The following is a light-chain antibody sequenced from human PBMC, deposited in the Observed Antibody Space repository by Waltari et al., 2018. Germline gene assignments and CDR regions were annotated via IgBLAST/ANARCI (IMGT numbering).Light chain of an antibody. CDR2: EVS. J-gene: IGLJ1*01. V-gene: IGLV2-23*02. CDR3: CSYAGSSTYV. Sequence: QSALTQPAPVSGAPGQSITIPCPGTSRDVGSYNLVSWYQQHPGKAPQPMIYEVSKRPSGVSNRFSGSKSGNTASLTISGLQAEDEADYYCCSYAGSSTYVFGTGTKVTVL. CDR1: SRDVGSYNL.